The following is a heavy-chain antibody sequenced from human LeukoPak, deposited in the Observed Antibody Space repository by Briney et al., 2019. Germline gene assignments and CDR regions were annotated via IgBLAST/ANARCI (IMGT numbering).Heavy chain of an antibody. CDR3: ARCQARLSWFDP. CDR2: INHSGST. CDR1: GGSFSDYY. V-gene: IGHV4-34*01. Sequence: SETLSLTCAVYGGSFSDYYWSWIRQPPGKGLEWIGEINHSGSTNYNPSLKSRVTISVDTSKNQFSLKLSSVTAADTAVYYCARCQARLSWFDPWGQGTLVTVSS. J-gene: IGHJ5*02. D-gene: IGHD6-19*01.